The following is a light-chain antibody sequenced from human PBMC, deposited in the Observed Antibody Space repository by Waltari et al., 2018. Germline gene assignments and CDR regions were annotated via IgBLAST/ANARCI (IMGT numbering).Light chain of an antibody. CDR2: TNN. J-gene: IGLJ2*01. V-gene: IGLV1-44*01. CDR1: SSNIGSNA. Sequence: QSVLIQPPSASGTPGQRVTISCSGSSSNIGSNAVNWYRQVPGTAPKLLTYTNNQRPSGFPDRISGSKSGTSASLAISGLQSEDEADYSCAAWDDRLNGVVFGGGTKLSVL. CDR3: AAWDDRLNGVV.